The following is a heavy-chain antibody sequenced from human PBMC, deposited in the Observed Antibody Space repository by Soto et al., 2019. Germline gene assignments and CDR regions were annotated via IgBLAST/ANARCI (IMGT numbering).Heavy chain of an antibody. V-gene: IGHV3-21*01. CDR1: GFTFSSYS. Sequence: GGSLRLSCAASGFTFSSYSMNWVRPAPGKGLEWVSSISSSSSYIYYADSVKGRFTISSAYAKNSLYLQMNSLRAEDTAVYYCARDFIVVGATISYAFDIWGQGTMVTVSS. CDR2: ISSSSSYI. D-gene: IGHD1-26*01. J-gene: IGHJ3*02. CDR3: ARDFIVVGATISYAFDI.